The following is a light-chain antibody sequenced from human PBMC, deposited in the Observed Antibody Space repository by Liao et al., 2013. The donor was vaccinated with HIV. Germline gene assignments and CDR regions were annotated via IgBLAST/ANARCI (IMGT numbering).Light chain of an antibody. Sequence: SYELTQPPSVSVAPGKTAKITCGGNNIGSKSVQWYQQKPGQAPVVVIYKDSERPSGIPERFSGSSSGTTVTLTISGVQAEDEADYYCQSADSSGNYVFGTGTKVTVL. J-gene: IGLJ1*01. CDR3: QSADSSGNYV. V-gene: IGLV3-25*03. CDR1: NIGSKS. CDR2: KDS.